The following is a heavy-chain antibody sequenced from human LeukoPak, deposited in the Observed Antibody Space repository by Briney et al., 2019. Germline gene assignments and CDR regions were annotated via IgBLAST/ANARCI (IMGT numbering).Heavy chain of an antibody. V-gene: IGHV3-23*01. CDR2: VSGPRTTT. J-gene: IGHJ4*02. CDR3: ATRRSGNYFATFDY. D-gene: IGHD3-22*01. CDR1: GFTFINYA. Sequence: GGSLRLSCEASGFTFINYAMNWVRQAPEKGLEWVSTVSGPRTTTYYADPVKGRFTVSRDNSKNTVFLQMDSLRAEDTAVYYCATRRSGNYFATFDYWGQGSLVTVSS.